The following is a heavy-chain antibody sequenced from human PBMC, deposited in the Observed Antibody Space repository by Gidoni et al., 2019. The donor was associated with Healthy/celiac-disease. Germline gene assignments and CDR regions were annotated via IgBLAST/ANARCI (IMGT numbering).Heavy chain of an antibody. J-gene: IGHJ2*01. CDR3: AKDRVRYCSGGSCYRDWYFDL. CDR2: ISRSGGST. CDR1: GFPLSSYA. V-gene: IGHV3-23*01. D-gene: IGHD2-15*01. Sequence: VQLLESGGGLVQPGGSLRLCWAASGFPLSSYAIIRVRQAPGTGLEWGAAISRSGGSTYYADSVKGRFTISRDNSKNTLYLQMNSLRAEDTAVYYCAKDRVRYCSGGSCYRDWYFDLWGRGTLVTVSS.